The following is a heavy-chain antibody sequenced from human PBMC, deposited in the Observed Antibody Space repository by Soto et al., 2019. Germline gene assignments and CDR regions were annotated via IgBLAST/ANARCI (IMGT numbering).Heavy chain of an antibody. Sequence: QVQRVQSGAEVKKPGSSVKVSCKASGGTFSSYAISWVRQAPGQGLEWMGGIIPIFGTANYAKKFQGRVTITADESTSTAHMELSSLRSEDTAGYYWTRDLGQQLTPSYYYYCMDVWGQGTTVTVSS. J-gene: IGHJ6*02. D-gene: IGHD6-13*01. CDR3: TRDLGQQLTPSYYYYCMDV. CDR2: IIPIFGTA. CDR1: GGTFSSYA. V-gene: IGHV1-69*01.